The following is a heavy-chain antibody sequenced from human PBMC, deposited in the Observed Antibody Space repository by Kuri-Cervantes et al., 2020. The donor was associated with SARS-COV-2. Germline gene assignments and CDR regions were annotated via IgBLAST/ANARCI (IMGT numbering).Heavy chain of an antibody. CDR1: GFTFSSYS. D-gene: IGHD2-2*01. CDR3: ASLGGTSWHDY. Sequence: GESLKISCAASGFTFSSYSMNWVRQAPGKGLEWVSSISSSSSYIYYADSVKGRFTISRDNAKNSLYLQMNSLRAEDTAVYYCASLGGTSWHDYWGQGTLVVVSS. J-gene: IGHJ4*02. V-gene: IGHV3-21*01. CDR2: ISSSSSYI.